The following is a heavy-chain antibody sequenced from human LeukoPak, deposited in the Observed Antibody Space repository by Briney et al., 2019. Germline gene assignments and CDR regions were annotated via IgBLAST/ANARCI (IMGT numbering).Heavy chain of an antibody. CDR3: ARPNITSYYDSRGYDAFDV. D-gene: IGHD3-22*01. Sequence: GESLKISCKGSGYSFTSYWISWVRQMPGKGLEWMGRIDPSDSYTKYGPSFQGHVTISADKSTNTAYLQWTSLQASDSAMYYCARPNITSYYDSRGYDAFDVWGQGTMVIVSS. J-gene: IGHJ3*01. CDR1: GYSFTSYW. CDR2: IDPSDSYT. V-gene: IGHV5-10-1*01.